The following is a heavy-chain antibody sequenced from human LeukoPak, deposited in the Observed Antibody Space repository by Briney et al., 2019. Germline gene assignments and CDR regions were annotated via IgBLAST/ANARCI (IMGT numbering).Heavy chain of an antibody. J-gene: IGHJ4*02. Sequence: GGSLRLSCAASGFTFSSYAISWVRQAPGKGLEWVSAISGSGGSTYYADSVKGRFTISRDKSKNTLYLQMNSLRAEDTAVYYCAKDEDGGSSWSDYWGQGTLVTVSS. V-gene: IGHV3-23*01. D-gene: IGHD6-13*01. CDR2: ISGSGGST. CDR3: AKDEDGGSSWSDY. CDR1: GFTFSSYA.